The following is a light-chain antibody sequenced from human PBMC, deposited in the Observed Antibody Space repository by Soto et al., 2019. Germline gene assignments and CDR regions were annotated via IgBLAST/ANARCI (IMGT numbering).Light chain of an antibody. CDR3: QKYNIAPWT. CDR2: AAS. V-gene: IGKV1-27*01. Sequence: DLQMTQFPSSLSASVGDRVTITCRASQDIRTFLAWYQQRPGKVPKLLIYAASTLQSGVPSRFSGSGSGTDFTLIISSLQPEVVATYYCQKYNIAPWTFGHGTRVEI. J-gene: IGKJ1*01. CDR1: QDIRTF.